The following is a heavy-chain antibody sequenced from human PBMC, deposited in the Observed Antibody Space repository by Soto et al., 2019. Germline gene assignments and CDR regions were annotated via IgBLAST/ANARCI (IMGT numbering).Heavy chain of an antibody. CDR3: ARGMVLMGYGRNYGMDV. CDR1: GGSISSGGYY. V-gene: IGHV4-31*03. Sequence: SETLSLTCTVSGGSISSGGYYWSWIRRHPGKGLEWIGYIYYSGSTYYNPSLKSRVTISVDTSKNQFSLKLSSVTAADTAVYYCARGMVLMGYGRNYGMDVWCQGTTVSVSS. D-gene: IGHD2-8*01. CDR2: IYYSGST. J-gene: IGHJ6*02.